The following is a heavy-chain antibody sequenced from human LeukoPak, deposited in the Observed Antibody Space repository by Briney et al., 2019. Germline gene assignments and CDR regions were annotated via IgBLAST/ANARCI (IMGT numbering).Heavy chain of an antibody. CDR1: GGSISSSSYY. CDR2: IYYSGST. V-gene: IGHV4-39*01. Sequence: PSETLSLTCTVSGGSISSSSYYWGWIRQPPGKRLEWVGSIYYSGSTYYNPSLNSRVTISVDTSKNQFSLKLSSVTAADTAVYYCARHHIARSTWFVVWFDPWGQGTLVTVSS. CDR3: ARHHIARSTWFVVWFDP. D-gene: IGHD6-13*01. J-gene: IGHJ5*02.